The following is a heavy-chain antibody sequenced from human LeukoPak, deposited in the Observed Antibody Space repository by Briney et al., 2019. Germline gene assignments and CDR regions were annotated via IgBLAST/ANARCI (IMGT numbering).Heavy chain of an antibody. CDR1: GINFSAAG. J-gene: IGHJ4*02. Sequence: GGSLRLSCAASGINFSAAGMHWVRQAPGKGLGWVTFIRYDGSNKYYADSAKGRFTISRDDSKNTLYLQMNSLRAEDTAFYYCAKDKGNCYFDYWGQGTLVTVSS. V-gene: IGHV3-30*02. CDR2: IRYDGSNK. D-gene: IGHD4-23*01. CDR3: AKDKGNCYFDY.